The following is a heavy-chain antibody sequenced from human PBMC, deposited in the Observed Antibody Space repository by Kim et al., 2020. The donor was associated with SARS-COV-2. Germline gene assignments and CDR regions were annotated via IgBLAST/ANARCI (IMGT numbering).Heavy chain of an antibody. D-gene: IGHD2-21*02. CDR3: AKDRGDPPNWFDP. J-gene: IGHJ5*02. V-gene: IGHV3-30*18. CDR2: ISYDGSNK. Sequence: GGSLRLSCAASGFTFSSYGMHWVRQAPGKGLEWVAVISYDGSNKYYADSVKGRFTISRDNSKNTLYLQMNSLRAEDTAVYYCAKDRGDPPNWFDPWGQGTLVTVSS. CDR1: GFTFSSYG.